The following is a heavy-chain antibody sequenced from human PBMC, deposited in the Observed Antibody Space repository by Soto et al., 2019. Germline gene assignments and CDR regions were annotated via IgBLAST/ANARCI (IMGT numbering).Heavy chain of an antibody. D-gene: IGHD3-10*01. CDR2: INAGNGNT. CDR1: GYAFTSYA. CDR3: ARARGAYPDY. J-gene: IGHJ4*02. Sequence: ASVKVSCKAAGYAFTSYAMHWVRPAPGQRLEWMGWINAGNGNTKYSQKFQGRVTITRDTSASTAYMELSSLRSEDTAVYYCARARGAYPDYWGQGTLVTVSS. V-gene: IGHV1-3*01.